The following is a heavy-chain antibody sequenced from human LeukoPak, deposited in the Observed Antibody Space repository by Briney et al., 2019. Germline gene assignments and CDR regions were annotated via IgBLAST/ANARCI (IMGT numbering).Heavy chain of an antibody. D-gene: IGHD6-6*01. V-gene: IGHV3-23*01. CDR2: ISGSGGST. J-gene: IGHJ4*02. CDR3: AKSRSPYSSSSPELDY. Sequence: GGSLRLSCAASGFTFDDYAMSWVRQAPGKGLEWVSAISGSGGSTYYADSVKGRFTISRDNSKNTLYLQMNSLRAEDTAVYYCAKSRSPYSSSSPELDYWGQGTLVTVSS. CDR1: GFTFDDYA.